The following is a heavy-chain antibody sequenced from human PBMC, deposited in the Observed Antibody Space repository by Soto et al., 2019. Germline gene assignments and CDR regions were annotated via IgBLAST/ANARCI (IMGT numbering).Heavy chain of an antibody. J-gene: IGHJ6*02. CDR3: ARDSGSAAAGTGHYYYYGMDV. D-gene: IGHD6-13*01. V-gene: IGHV1-2*02. CDR1: GCTFTGYY. Sequence: ASVKVSCKASGCTFTGYYMHWVRQAPGQGLEWMGWINPNSGGTNYAQKFQGRVTMTRDTSISTAYMELSRLRSDDTAVYYCARDSGSAAAGTGHYYYYGMDVWGQGTTVTVSS. CDR2: INPNSGGT.